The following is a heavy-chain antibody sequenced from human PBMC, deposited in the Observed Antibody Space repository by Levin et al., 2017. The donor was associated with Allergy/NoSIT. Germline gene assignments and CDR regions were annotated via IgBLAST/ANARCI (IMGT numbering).Heavy chain of an antibody. Sequence: PSETLSLTCTVSGGSISSGSYYWRWIRQPAGKGLEWIGRIYTSGSTNYNPSLQSRVTISVDTSKNQFSLKLSSVTAADTAVEYCARAESAMAVYYFDDWGQGTLVTVSS. CDR3: ARAESAMAVYYFDD. CDR1: GGSISSGSYY. D-gene: IGHD5-18*01. J-gene: IGHJ4*02. CDR2: IYTSGST. V-gene: IGHV4-61*02.